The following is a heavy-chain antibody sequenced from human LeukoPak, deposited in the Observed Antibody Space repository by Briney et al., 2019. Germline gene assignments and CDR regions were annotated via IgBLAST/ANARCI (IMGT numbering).Heavy chain of an antibody. V-gene: IGHV1-18*01. CDR3: ARDDGVSLVDTAMVTKLDY. CDR1: GYTFTSYG. J-gene: IGHJ4*02. Sequence: GASVKVSCKASGYTFTSYGISWVRQAPGQGLEWMGWISAYNGLTHFSRKLQDRVSMSTDRSTSTAYMELRSLRSDDTAVYYCARDDGVSLVDTAMVTKLDYWGQGTLVTVSS. D-gene: IGHD5-18*01. CDR2: ISAYNGLT.